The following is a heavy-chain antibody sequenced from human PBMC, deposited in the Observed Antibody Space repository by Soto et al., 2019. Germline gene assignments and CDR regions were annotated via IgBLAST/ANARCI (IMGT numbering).Heavy chain of an antibody. CDR3: AREGSQEVMYKDQ. D-gene: IGHD1-20*01. Sequence: QVQLVESGGGVVQPGRSLRLSCAASGFTFRSYGMHWVRQAPGKGLEWVAIIWHDGSNKYYGDSVKGRFTISRDNSQNTLYLQMNSLRVEDKAVYYCAREGSQEVMYKDQWGQGTLVTVSS. V-gene: IGHV3-33*01. J-gene: IGHJ4*02. CDR2: IWHDGSNK. CDR1: GFTFRSYG.